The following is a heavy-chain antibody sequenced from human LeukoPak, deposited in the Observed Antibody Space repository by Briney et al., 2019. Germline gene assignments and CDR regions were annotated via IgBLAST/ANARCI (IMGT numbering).Heavy chain of an antibody. V-gene: IGHV3-21*01. CDR3: ASTVRPLVVPAARGPGWFDP. CDR2: ISSSSSYI. D-gene: IGHD2-2*01. Sequence: NPGGSLRLSCAASGFTFSSYSMNWVRQAPGKGLEWVSSISSSSSYIYYADSVKGRFTISRDNAKNSLYLQMNSLRAEDTAVYYCASTVRPLVVPAARGPGWFDPWGQGTLVTVSS. CDR1: GFTFSSYS. J-gene: IGHJ5*02.